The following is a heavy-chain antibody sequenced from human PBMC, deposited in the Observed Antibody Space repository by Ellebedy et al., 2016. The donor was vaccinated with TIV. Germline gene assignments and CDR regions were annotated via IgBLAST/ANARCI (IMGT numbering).Heavy chain of an antibody. D-gene: IGHD1-26*01. Sequence: GGSLRLSCAASGFTFSSYGMYWVRQAPGKGLEWVAVISYDGSNKYYADSVKGRFTISRDNSKNTLYLQMNSLRAEDTAVYYCAKSADSGSYHDAFDIWGQGTMVTVSS. CDR1: GFTFSSYG. CDR2: ISYDGSNK. CDR3: AKSADSGSYHDAFDI. J-gene: IGHJ3*02. V-gene: IGHV3-30*18.